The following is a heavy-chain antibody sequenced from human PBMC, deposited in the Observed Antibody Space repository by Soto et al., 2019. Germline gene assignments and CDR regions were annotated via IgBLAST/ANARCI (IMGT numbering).Heavy chain of an antibody. V-gene: IGHV1-2*02. J-gene: IGHJ6*02. Sequence: XSVKVACKASGYSLTGYYMHWVRQAPGQGLEWMGWINPNSGGTNYAQKFQGRVTMTRDTAISTAYMELSRLRSDDTAVYYCARAAFRDGPYYDFWSGYHSMDVCAQGTTVTVSS. D-gene: IGHD3-3*01. CDR3: ARAAFRDGPYYDFWSGYHSMDV. CDR1: GYSLTGYY. CDR2: INPNSGGT.